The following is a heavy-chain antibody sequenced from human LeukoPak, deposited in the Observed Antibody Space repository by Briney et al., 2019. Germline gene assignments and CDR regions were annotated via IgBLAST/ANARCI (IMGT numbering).Heavy chain of an antibody. CDR1: GYTFSRYA. CDR2: ISGSCART. D-gene: IGHD3-22*01. CDR3: SKDLSVYNVKSDYSDH. V-gene: IGHV3-23*01. J-gene: IGHJ5*02. Sequence: GWALSLSCAASGYTFSRYALNGVRQAPGKGVEGVSVISGSCARTFFADSLRGRFTIHRDNSKNTLYLQMKNLRAEDPAVYYCSKDLSVYNVKSDYSDHWGQGTLDTVSS.